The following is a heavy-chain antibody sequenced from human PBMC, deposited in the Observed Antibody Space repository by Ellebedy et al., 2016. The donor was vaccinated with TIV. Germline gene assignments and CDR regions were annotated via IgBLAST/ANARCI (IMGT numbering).Heavy chain of an antibody. V-gene: IGHV1-3*01. CDR2: INAGNGNT. Sequence: ASVKVSCKASGYTFTSYAMHWVRQAPGQRLEWMGWINAGNGNTKYSQKFQGRVTITRATSASTAYMELSSLRSDDTAVYYCAREFSALWFGESLSGMDVWGQGTTVTVSS. CDR1: GYTFTSYA. CDR3: AREFSALWFGESLSGMDV. D-gene: IGHD3-10*01. J-gene: IGHJ6*02.